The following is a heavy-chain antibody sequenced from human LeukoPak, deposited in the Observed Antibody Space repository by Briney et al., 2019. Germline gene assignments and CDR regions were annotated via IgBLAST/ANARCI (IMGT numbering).Heavy chain of an antibody. V-gene: IGHV3-66*01. D-gene: IGHD3-22*01. Sequence: GGSLRLSCAASGFSVSSSYMTWVRQAPGKGLEWVSVIYGGGGTHYADSVKGRFTVSRDNLRDTLYLQMNSLRVEDSAMYYCAREGQLHYYDSNGYYNQYYCMDVWGRGTTVTVSS. CDR1: GFSVSSSY. CDR3: AREGQLHYYDSNGYYNQYYCMDV. CDR2: IYGGGGT. J-gene: IGHJ6*03.